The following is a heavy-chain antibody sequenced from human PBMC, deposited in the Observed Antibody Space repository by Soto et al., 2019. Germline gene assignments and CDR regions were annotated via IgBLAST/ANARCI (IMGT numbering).Heavy chain of an antibody. D-gene: IGHD4-17*01. Sequence: GGSLRLSCAVSGITFINAGMSWVRQAPGKGLEWVARIKRTANAETPDYAAPVKGRFIISRDDSKNMLYLQMNNLKAEDTAVYYCLTDPGEYETFWGQGTLVTVSS. CDR3: LTDPGEYETF. V-gene: IGHV3-15*01. CDR2: IKRTANAETP. CDR1: GITFINAG. J-gene: IGHJ4*02.